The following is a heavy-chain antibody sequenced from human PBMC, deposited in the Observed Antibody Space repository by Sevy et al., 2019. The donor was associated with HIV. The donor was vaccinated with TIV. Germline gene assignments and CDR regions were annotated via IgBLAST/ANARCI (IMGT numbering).Heavy chain of an antibody. D-gene: IGHD6-19*01. V-gene: IGHV1-24*01. CDR3: ATRSHTSGWYPPPGGDAFDI. CDR2: FDPEDGET. Sequence: ASVKVSSKVSGYTLTELSMHWVRQAPGKGLEWMGGFDPEDGETIYAQKFQGRVTMTEDTSTDTAYMELSSLRSEDTAVYYCATRSHTSGWYPPPGGDAFDIWGQWTMVTVSS. J-gene: IGHJ3*02. CDR1: GYTLTELS.